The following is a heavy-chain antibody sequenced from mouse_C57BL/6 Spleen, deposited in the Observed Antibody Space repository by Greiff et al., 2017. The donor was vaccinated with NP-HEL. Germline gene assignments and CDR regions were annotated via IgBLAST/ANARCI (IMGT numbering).Heavy chain of an antibody. J-gene: IGHJ3*01. Sequence: VQLQQSGPELVKPGASVKISCKASGYAFSSSWMNWVKQRPGKGLEWIGRIYPGDGDTNYNGKFKGKATLTADKSSSTAYMQLSSLTSEDSAVYFCTRPYEYDGFAYWGQGTLVTVSA. CDR1: GYAFSSSW. CDR2: IYPGDGDT. CDR3: TRPYEYDGFAY. D-gene: IGHD2-4*01. V-gene: IGHV1-82*01.